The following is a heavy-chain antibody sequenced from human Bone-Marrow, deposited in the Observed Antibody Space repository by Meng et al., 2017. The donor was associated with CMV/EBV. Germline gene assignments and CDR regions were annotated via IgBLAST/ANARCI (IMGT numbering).Heavy chain of an antibody. V-gene: IGHV3-21*04. CDR3: ALDSSYYDSSRPRFDH. J-gene: IGHJ4*02. CDR2: ISSSSSYI. Sequence: GESLKISCAASGFTFSSYSMNWVRQAPGKGLEWVSSISSSSSYIYYADSVKGRFTISRDNAKNSLYLQMNSLRAEDTAAYYCALDSSYYDSSRPRFDHWGQGTLVTVSS. D-gene: IGHD3-22*01. CDR1: GFTFSSYS.